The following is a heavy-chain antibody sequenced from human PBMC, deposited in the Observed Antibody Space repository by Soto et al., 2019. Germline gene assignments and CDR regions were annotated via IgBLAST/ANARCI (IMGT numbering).Heavy chain of an antibody. Sequence: QVQLVQSGAEVKKPGASVKVSCKASGYTFTSYGISWVRQAPGQGLEWMGWINPYNGNTKYAQKLQGRVTMTTDTSRSTADMALRSLRSDDTAVYYCARDAAVGLFDYWGQGPLVTVSS. CDR2: INPYNGNT. D-gene: IGHD6-19*01. J-gene: IGHJ4*02. CDR3: ARDAAVGLFDY. CDR1: GYTFTSYG. V-gene: IGHV1-18*01.